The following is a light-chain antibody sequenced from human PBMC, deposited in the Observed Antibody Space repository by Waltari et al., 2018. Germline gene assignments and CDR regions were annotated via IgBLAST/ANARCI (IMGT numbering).Light chain of an antibody. V-gene: IGKV1-39*01. CDR2: SAS. CDR3: QQSYSARWT. J-gene: IGKJ1*01. CDR1: QSISYY. Sequence: DIQMTQSPSSLSASVGDRVTITCRASQSISYYLNWYQHKPGKAPKLLIYSASSLQSGVPSRFSVSGSGTDFTLTISSLQPEDFATYYCQQSYSARWTFGQGTKVEIK.